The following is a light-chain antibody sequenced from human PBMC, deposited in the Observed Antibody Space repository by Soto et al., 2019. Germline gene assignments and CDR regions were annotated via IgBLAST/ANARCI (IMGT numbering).Light chain of an antibody. V-gene: IGKV3-11*01. CDR2: DAS. CDR3: QQRGHWPS. Sequence: EIVLTHSPATLSLSPGERATLSCRASQSLDNYLAWYQHKPGQAPRLLIYDASTRATDIPPRFSGSGSGTDFTLTISSLEPEDFAVYYCQQRGHWPSFGGGTKVEIK. CDR1: QSLDNY. J-gene: IGKJ4*01.